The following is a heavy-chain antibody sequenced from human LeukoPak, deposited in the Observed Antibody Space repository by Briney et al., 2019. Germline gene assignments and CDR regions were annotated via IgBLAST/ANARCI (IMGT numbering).Heavy chain of an antibody. CDR1: GFTFSNAW. CDR3: TTDDYNLMITFGGVIVKGYYFDY. V-gene: IGHV3-15*01. D-gene: IGHD3-16*02. J-gene: IGHJ4*02. Sequence: PGGSLRLSCAASGFTFSNAWMSWVRQAPGKGLEWVGRIKSKTDGGTTDYAAPVKGRFTISRDDSKNTLYLQMNSLKTEDTAVYYCTTDDYNLMITFGGVIVKGYYFDYWGQGTLVTVSS. CDR2: IKSKTDGGTT.